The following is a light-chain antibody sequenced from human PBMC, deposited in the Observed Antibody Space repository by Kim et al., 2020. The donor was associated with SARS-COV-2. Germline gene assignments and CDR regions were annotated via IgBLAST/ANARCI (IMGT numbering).Light chain of an antibody. CDR3: QQRNNWIT. V-gene: IGKV3-11*01. Sequence: EIVLTQSPATLSLSPGEIATLSCRASQSVSSYLAWYQQKPGQAPRLLISDASNRATGIPARFSGSGSGTEFTLTISSLEPEDFAVYYCQQRNNWITFGQGTRLEIK. CDR1: QSVSSY. CDR2: DAS. J-gene: IGKJ5*01.